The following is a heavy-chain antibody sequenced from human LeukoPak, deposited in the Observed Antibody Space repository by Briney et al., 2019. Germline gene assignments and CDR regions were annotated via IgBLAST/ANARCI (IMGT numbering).Heavy chain of an antibody. CDR2: INHSGST. CDR1: GGSFSGYY. CDR3: ARVKNAGYSSSWYSRHYYYYGMDA. J-gene: IGHJ6*04. Sequence: SETLSLTCAVYGGSFSGYYWSWIRQPPGKGLEWIGEINHSGSTNYNPSLKSRVTISVDTSKNQFSLKLSSVTAADTAVYYCARVKNAGYSSSWYSRHYYYYGMDAWGKGTTVTVSS. V-gene: IGHV4-34*01. D-gene: IGHD6-13*01.